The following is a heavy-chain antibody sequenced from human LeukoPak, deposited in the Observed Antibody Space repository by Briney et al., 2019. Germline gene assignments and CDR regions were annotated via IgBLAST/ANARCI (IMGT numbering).Heavy chain of an antibody. CDR1: GFTFSRYW. Sequence: GGSQRLSCAASGFTFSRYWMHWVRQAPGKGLVWVSRMNIDGSRTDYADSVKGRFTISRDNAKNTLYLQMNSLGAEDTAVYSCVSDFTGSDDYWGQGNLVTVSS. CDR2: MNIDGSRT. CDR3: VSDFTGSDDY. D-gene: IGHD2-8*02. V-gene: IGHV3-74*01. J-gene: IGHJ4*02.